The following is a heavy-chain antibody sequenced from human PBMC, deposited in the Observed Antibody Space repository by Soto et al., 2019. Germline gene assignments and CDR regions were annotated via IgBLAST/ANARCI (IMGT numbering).Heavy chain of an antibody. J-gene: IGHJ4*02. Sequence: QLQLQESGPGLVKPSETLSLTCTVSGGSIISSRYYWGWIRQPPGKGLEWIGSFYYSGSTYYNPSLKSRVTISVATSKNQFSLKLSSVTAADTAVYYCARHPNYYDSSGYHTYFDYWGQGTLVTVSS. CDR2: FYYSGST. D-gene: IGHD3-22*01. V-gene: IGHV4-39*01. CDR3: ARHPNYYDSSGYHTYFDY. CDR1: GGSIISSRYY.